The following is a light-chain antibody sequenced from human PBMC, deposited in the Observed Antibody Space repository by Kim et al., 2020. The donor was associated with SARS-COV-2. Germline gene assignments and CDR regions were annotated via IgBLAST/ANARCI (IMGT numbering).Light chain of an antibody. CDR1: NIGSKG. V-gene: IGLV3-21*04. Sequence: SYELTQPPSVSVAPGKTARITCGGNNIGSKGVHWCQQKPGQAPVLVIFYDSDRPSGIPERFSCSKSGNTATLTINRVEAGDEADYFCQVWDVGHPV. J-gene: IGLJ7*01. CDR3: QVWDVGHPV. CDR2: YDS.